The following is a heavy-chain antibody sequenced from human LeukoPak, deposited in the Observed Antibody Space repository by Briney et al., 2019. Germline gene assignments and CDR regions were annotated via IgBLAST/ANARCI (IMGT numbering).Heavy chain of an antibody. Sequence: PSETLSLTCTVSGGSIDSSNYYWDWIRQPPGKGLEWLGNIYYSGTTFYTSSLKSRVTISADMSKNQFSLRLTSVTAADTAAYYCARQRADYFYHYMDVWGKGTTVIVSS. CDR2: IYYSGTT. V-gene: IGHV4-39*01. CDR1: GGSIDSSNYY. CDR3: ARQRADYFYHYMDV. J-gene: IGHJ6*03.